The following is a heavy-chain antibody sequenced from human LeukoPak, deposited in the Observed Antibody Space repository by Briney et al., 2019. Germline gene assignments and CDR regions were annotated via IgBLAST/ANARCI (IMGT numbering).Heavy chain of an antibody. Sequence: GESLKISCKGSGYSFTSYWIGWVRQMPGKGLEWMGIIYPGDSDTRYSPSFQGQVTISADRSISTAYLQWSGLKASDTAMYCCARLTLVRITFGGVIAWGQGTLVTVSS. CDR1: GYSFTSYW. CDR2: IYPGDSDT. CDR3: ARLTLVRITFGGVIA. J-gene: IGHJ5*02. V-gene: IGHV5-51*01. D-gene: IGHD3-16*02.